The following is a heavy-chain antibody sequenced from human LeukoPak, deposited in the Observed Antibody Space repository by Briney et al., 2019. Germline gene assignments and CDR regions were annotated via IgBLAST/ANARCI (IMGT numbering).Heavy chain of an antibody. CDR1: GFTFDDYA. D-gene: IGHD3-22*01. J-gene: IGHJ4*02. Sequence: PGGSLRLSCAASGFTFDDYAMHWVRQAPGKGLEWVSGISWNSGSIGYADSVKGRFTISRDNAKNSLYLQMNSLRAEDTALYYCAKDRRYYDSSGYFDYWGQGTLVTVSS. V-gene: IGHV3-9*01. CDR3: AKDRRYYDSSGYFDY. CDR2: ISWNSGSI.